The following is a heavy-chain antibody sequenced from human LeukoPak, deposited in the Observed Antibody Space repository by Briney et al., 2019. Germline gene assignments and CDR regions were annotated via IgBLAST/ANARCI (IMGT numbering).Heavy chain of an antibody. J-gene: IGHJ5*02. CDR1: GYTFTGYY. D-gene: IGHD6-6*01. CDR2: INPNSGGT. Sequence: GASVNVSCKASGYTFTGYYMHWVRQAPGQGLEWMGWINPNSGGTNYAQKFQGWVTMTRDTSISTAYMELSRLRSDDTAVYYCARGVRAARPSWFDPWGQGTLVTVSS. CDR3: ARGVRAARPSWFDP. V-gene: IGHV1-2*04.